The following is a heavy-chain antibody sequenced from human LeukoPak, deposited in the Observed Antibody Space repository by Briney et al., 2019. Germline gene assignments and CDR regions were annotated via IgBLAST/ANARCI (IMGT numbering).Heavy chain of an antibody. CDR1: GYTFTSYY. Sequence: ASVKVSCKASGYTFTSYYLHRVRQAPGQGLEWMGIINPSGGSTSYAQKFQGRVTMTRDTSTSTVYMELSSLRSEDTAVYYCARTLTLPNWFDPWGQGTLVTVSS. CDR2: INPSGGST. CDR3: ARTLTLPNWFDP. V-gene: IGHV1-46*01. D-gene: IGHD2-21*02. J-gene: IGHJ5*02.